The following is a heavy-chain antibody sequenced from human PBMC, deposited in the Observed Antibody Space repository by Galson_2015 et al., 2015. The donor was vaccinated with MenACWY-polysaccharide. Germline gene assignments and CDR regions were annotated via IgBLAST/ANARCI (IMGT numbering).Heavy chain of an antibody. CDR2: VDSDGSEI. CDR3: TRVSVGASGTFDI. J-gene: IGHJ3*02. D-gene: IGHD1-26*01. V-gene: IGHV3-74*01. Sequence: PRLSCAASGFTLNNYWMHWVRQVPGKALVWVARVDSDGSEITYADSVRGRFSISRDNAKNTLYLQMNSLRVEDTAVYYCTRVSVGASGTFDIWGQGTMLTVSS. CDR1: GFTLNNYW.